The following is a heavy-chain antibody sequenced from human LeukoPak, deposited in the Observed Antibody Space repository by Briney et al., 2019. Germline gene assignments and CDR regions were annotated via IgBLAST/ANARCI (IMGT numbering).Heavy chain of an antibody. Sequence: PSETLSPTCAVSGGSISSSNWWSWVRQPPGKGLEWIGEIYHSGSTNYNPSLKSRVTIAVDKSKNQFSLKLSSVTAADTAVYYCARASHDYGDYSHFDYWGQGTLVTVSS. CDR1: GGSISSSNW. CDR2: IYHSGST. CDR3: ARASHDYGDYSHFDY. J-gene: IGHJ4*02. D-gene: IGHD4-17*01. V-gene: IGHV4-4*02.